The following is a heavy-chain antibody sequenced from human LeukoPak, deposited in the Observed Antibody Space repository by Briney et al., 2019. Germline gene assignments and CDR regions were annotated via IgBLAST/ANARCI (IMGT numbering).Heavy chain of an antibody. CDR3: ARDQYYYDSSGYLTFDY. D-gene: IGHD3-22*01. Sequence: SETLSPTCTVSGVSISSYYWSWIRQPAGKGLEWIGRIHTSGSTNYNPSLKSRVTMSVDTSKNQFSLKLSSVTAADTAVYYCARDQYYYDSSGYLTFDYWGQGTLVTVSS. J-gene: IGHJ4*02. CDR1: GVSISSYY. V-gene: IGHV4-4*07. CDR2: IHTSGST.